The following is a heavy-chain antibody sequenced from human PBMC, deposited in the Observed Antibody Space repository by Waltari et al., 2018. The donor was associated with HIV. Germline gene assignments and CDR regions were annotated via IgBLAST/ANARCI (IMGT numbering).Heavy chain of an antibody. D-gene: IGHD2-2*01. Sequence: QVQLQQWGAGLLKPSETLSLTCAVYGGSFTAYYWNWIRQSPGKGLEWIGEINPSGSTNYKSSLKSRVTISVDASKNQFSLKLTSVTAADMALYYCARGALPDLFDYWGQGTLVTVSS. J-gene: IGHJ4*02. CDR3: ARGALPDLFDY. CDR1: GGSFTAYY. V-gene: IGHV4-34*01. CDR2: INPSGST.